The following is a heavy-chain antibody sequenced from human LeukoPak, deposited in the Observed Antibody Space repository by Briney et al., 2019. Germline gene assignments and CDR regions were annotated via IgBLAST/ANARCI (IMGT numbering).Heavy chain of an antibody. J-gene: IGHJ4*02. Sequence: GGSLRLSCAASGFTFSSYSMNWVRQAPGKGLEWVSSISGSSTYIYYADSVKGRFTISRDNAKNSLYLQMNSLRAEDTAVYYCARDVEYSYGYYYWGQGTLVTVSS. V-gene: IGHV3-21*01. CDR3: ARDVEYSYGYYY. CDR2: ISGSSTYI. D-gene: IGHD5-18*01. CDR1: GFTFSSYS.